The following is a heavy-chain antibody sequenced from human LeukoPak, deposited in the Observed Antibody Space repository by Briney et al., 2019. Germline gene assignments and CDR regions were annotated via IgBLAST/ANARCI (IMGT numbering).Heavy chain of an antibody. CDR3: AKDRGHCINGVCHNFYYMDV. D-gene: IGHD2-8*01. V-gene: IGHV3-23*01. CDR2: ISGSGGST. J-gene: IGHJ6*03. Sequence: GSLRLSCAASGFTFSSYAMNWVRQAPGKGLEWVSTISGSGGSTDYADSVKGWFTISRDSSKNTLYLQMNSLRAEDTAVYYCAKDRGHCINGVCHNFYYMDVWGKGTTVTVSS. CDR1: GFTFSSYA.